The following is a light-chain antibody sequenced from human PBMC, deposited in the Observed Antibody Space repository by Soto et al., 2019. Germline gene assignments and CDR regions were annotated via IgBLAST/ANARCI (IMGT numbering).Light chain of an antibody. J-gene: IGKJ4*01. CDR1: QTISTY. Sequence: DIQMTQSPSSLSASVGDRVTITCRASQTISTYLNWYQQKPGRAPKLLIFAASSLQSGVPPRFSGSGSGTDFTLTVSRLQPEDFATYFCQQGYSTPLTFGGGTKVDIK. CDR2: AAS. V-gene: IGKV1-39*01. CDR3: QQGYSTPLT.